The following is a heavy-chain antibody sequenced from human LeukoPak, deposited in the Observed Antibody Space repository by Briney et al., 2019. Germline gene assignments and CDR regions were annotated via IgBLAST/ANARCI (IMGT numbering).Heavy chain of an antibody. Sequence: ASVKVSCKASGYTFTDYYMHWVRQAPGQGLEWMGWINPNSGGTSYPQKFQGRVTMTGDTSISTAYMEVSSLRSEDTAVYYCARDSATVVTPRGMDVWGQGTTVTVSS. CDR1: GYTFTDYY. CDR2: INPNSGGT. D-gene: IGHD4-23*01. V-gene: IGHV1-2*02. CDR3: ARDSATVVTPRGMDV. J-gene: IGHJ6*02.